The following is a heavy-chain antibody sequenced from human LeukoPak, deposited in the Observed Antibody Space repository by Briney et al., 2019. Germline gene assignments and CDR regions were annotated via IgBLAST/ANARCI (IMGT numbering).Heavy chain of an antibody. V-gene: IGHV3-30*04. D-gene: IGHD5-12*01. CDR3: ARDEGYSGIFDY. CDR2: ISYDGSNK. CDR1: GFTFSSYA. J-gene: IGHJ4*02. Sequence: GGSLRLSCAASGFTFSSYAMHWVRQAPGKGLEWVAVISYDGSNKYYADSVKGRFTISRGNSKNTLYLQMNSLRAEDTAVYYCARDEGYSGIFDYWGQGTLVTVSS.